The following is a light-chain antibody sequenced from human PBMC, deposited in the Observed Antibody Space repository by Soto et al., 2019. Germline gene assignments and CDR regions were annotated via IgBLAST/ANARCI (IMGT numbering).Light chain of an antibody. V-gene: IGLV6-57*04. CDR2: EDN. Sequence: NFMLTQPHSVSESPGKTVTISCTRSSGSIASNYVQWYQQRPGSAPTPVIYEDNERRSGVPDRFSGSIDSSSNSASLTISGLKTDDEADYYCQSYHSGNVVFGGGTKLTV. CDR3: QSYHSGNVV. CDR1: SGSIASNY. J-gene: IGLJ2*01.